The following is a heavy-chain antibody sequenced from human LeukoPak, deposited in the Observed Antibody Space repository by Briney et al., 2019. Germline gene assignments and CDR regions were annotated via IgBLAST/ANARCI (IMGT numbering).Heavy chain of an antibody. Sequence: GASVKVACKASGYTFTSYDINWVRLATEQGLEWMGWMNPNSGNTGYAQKFQGRVTMTRNTSISTAYMELSSLRSEDTAVYYCARGLRYSSSWYSDYWGQGTLVTVSS. CDR1: GYTFTSYD. CDR2: MNPNSGNT. D-gene: IGHD6-13*01. CDR3: ARGLRYSSSWYSDY. J-gene: IGHJ4*02. V-gene: IGHV1-8*01.